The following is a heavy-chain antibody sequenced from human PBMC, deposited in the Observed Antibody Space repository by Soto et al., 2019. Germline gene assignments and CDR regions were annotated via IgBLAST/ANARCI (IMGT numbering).Heavy chain of an antibody. CDR1: GFTFSSYA. CDR3: AKGANHDIFTGYFDF. D-gene: IGHD3-9*01. V-gene: IGHV3-23*01. Sequence: GGSLRLSCAASGFTFSSYAMSWVRQAPGKGLEWVSAISGSVGSTYYADSVKGRFTITRDNSKNTLYLQMNSLRAEDTAVYYCAKGANHDIFTGYFDFWGQGTLVTVSS. CDR2: ISGSVGST. J-gene: IGHJ4*02.